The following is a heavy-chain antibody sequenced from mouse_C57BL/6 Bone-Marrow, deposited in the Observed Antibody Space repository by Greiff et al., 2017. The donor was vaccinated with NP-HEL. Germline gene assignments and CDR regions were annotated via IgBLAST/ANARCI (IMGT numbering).Heavy chain of an antibody. D-gene: IGHD1-1*01. CDR2: INPGSGGT. J-gene: IGHJ3*01. CDR1: GYAFTNYL. V-gene: IGHV1-54*01. Sequence: QVQLKQSGAELVRPGTSVKVSCKASGYAFTNYLIEWVKQRPGQGLEWIGVINPGSGGTNYNEKFKGKATLTADKSSSTAYMQLSSLTSEDSAVYFCARDVPYYYGSSSWFAYWGQGTLVTVSA. CDR3: ARDVPYYYGSSSWFAY.